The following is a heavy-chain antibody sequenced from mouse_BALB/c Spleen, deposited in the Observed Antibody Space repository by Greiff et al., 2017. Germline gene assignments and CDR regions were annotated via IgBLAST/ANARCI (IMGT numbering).Heavy chain of an antibody. Sequence: EVQGVESGGGLVQPGGSLRLSCATSGFTFTDYYMSWVRQPPGKALEWLGFIRNKANGYTTEYSASVKGRFTISRDNSQSILYLQMNTLRAEDSATYYCARGSLWYFDVWGAGTTVTVSS. J-gene: IGHJ1*01. CDR3: ARGSLWYFDV. CDR1: GFTFTDYY. CDR2: IRNKANGYTT. V-gene: IGHV7-3*02.